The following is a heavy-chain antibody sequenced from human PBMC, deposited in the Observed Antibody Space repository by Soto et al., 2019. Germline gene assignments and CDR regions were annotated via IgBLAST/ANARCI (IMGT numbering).Heavy chain of an antibody. CDR3: ARGGGVGVAGSAAFDM. CDR2: INPATGAA. CDR1: GYPVTAYY. Sequence: QLHLVQSGAVVKKPGASVTVSCSASGYPVTAYYMHWVRQAPGRGLEWMGGINPATGAAKYTQTFQGRVTMTEDTSTSTVFMEMSGLTSEDAAVFYGARGGGVGVAGSAAFDMWGQGTLVTVSS. J-gene: IGHJ3*02. V-gene: IGHV1-2*02. D-gene: IGHD3-3*01.